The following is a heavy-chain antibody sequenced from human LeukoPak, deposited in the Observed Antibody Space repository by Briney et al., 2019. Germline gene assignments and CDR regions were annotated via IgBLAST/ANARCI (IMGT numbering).Heavy chain of an antibody. D-gene: IGHD5-12*01. CDR1: GFTFSSCG. V-gene: IGHV3-33*01. J-gene: IGHJ4*02. Sequence: GRSLRLSRAASGFTFSSCGMHWVRQAPGKGLEWVAVIWYDGTNKYYADSVKGRFTISRDNAKNSLYLQMNSLRAEDTAIYYCARIMVATTREAFDYWGQGTRVTVSS. CDR3: ARIMVATTREAFDY. CDR2: IWYDGTNK.